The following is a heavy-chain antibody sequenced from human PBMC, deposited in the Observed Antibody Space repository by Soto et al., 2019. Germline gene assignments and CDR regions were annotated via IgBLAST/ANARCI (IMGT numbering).Heavy chain of an antibody. CDR2: INHSGST. J-gene: IGHJ6*03. CDR3: ARPMGASYYYYYMDV. Sequence: SETLSLTCAVYGGSFSGYYWSWIRQPPGRGLEWIGEINHSGSTNYNPSLKSRVTVSVDTSKNQFSLKLSSVTAADTAVYYCARPMGASYYYYYMDVWGKGTTVTVSS. CDR1: GGSFSGYY. D-gene: IGHD3-16*01. V-gene: IGHV4-34*01.